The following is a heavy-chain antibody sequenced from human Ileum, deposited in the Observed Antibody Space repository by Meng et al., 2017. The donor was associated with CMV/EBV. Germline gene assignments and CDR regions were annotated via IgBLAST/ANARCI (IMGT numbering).Heavy chain of an antibody. D-gene: IGHD3-3*01. CDR3: ARNVGFYSSQIAY. CDR1: GGSTTSSTYY. J-gene: IGHJ4*02. Sequence: LPEWGPGLVKPSETLSLTCTPSGGSTTSSTYYWGWIRQPPGKGLEWIGSVYYSGTTYYNPSLKSRVNMSIDTSKNRFSLKLSSATAADTAVYYCARNVGFYSSQIAYWGQGALVTVFS. CDR2: VYYSGTT. V-gene: IGHV4-39*07.